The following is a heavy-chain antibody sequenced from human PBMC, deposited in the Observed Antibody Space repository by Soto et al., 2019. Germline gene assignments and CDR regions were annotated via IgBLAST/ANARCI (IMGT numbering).Heavy chain of an antibody. CDR2: IDWDDDK. D-gene: IGHD6-6*01. Sequence: SGPTLVNPTQTLTLTCTFSGFSLSTSGMCASWIRQPPGKALEWLALIDWDDDKYYSTSLKTRLTISKDTSKNQVVLTMTNMDPVDTATYYCARTSCWGSSSGDWFDPWGQGTRVTVSS. CDR3: ARTSCWGSSSGDWFDP. V-gene: IGHV2-70*01. J-gene: IGHJ5*02. CDR1: GFSLSTSGMC.